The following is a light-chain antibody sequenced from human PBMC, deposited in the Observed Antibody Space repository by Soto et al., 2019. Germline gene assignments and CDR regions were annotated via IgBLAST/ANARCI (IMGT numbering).Light chain of an antibody. CDR1: QTVSNY. CDR3: QLRSSWHT. V-gene: IGKV3D-11*02. CDR2: DAS. J-gene: IGKJ4*01. Sequence: EIVFPQSPATLSLSPGERATLSCRASQTVSNYIAWYQHKPGQGPRLLIYDASNRAAGIPTRFRGSWSGTDFTLTITSLEPEDSAVYYCQLRSSWHTFGGGTRVEIK.